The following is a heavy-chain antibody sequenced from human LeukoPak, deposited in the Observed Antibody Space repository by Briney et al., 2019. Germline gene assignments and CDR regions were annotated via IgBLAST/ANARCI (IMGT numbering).Heavy chain of an antibody. V-gene: IGHV4-59*01. CDR1: GGSIGRYY. CDR3: ACLTTADAFDI. J-gene: IGHJ3*02. D-gene: IGHD3-22*01. CDR2: IYDSGST. Sequence: PSETLSLTCTVSGGSIGRYYWSWIRQPPGKGLEWIGYIYDSGSTNYNPSLKSRVTISVDTSKNQFSLKLSSVTAADTAVYYCACLTTADAFDIWGQGTMVTVSS.